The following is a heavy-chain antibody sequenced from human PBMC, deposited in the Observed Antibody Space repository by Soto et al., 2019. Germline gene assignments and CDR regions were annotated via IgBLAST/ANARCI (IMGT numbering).Heavy chain of an antibody. Sequence: QVQLVESGGGVVQPGRSLRLSCAASGFTFSTYGMHWVRQAPGKGLEWVAVIWYDGSNKYYADSVKGRFTISRDNSKNTLYLQMNSLRAEDTAVYYCARDPDYGDYVDWFDPWGQGTLVTVSS. CDR2: IWYDGSNK. V-gene: IGHV3-33*01. CDR1: GFTFSTYG. D-gene: IGHD4-17*01. J-gene: IGHJ5*02. CDR3: ARDPDYGDYVDWFDP.